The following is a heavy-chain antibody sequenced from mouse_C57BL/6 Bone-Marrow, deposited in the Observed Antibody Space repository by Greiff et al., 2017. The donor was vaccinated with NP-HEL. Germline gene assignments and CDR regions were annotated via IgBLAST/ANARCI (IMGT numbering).Heavy chain of an antibody. J-gene: IGHJ2*01. V-gene: IGHV1-55*01. CDR1: GYTFTSYW. D-gene: IGHD1-1*01. CDR2: IYPGSGST. Sequence: QVQLQQPGAELVKPGASVKMSCKASGYTFTSYWITWVKQRPGQGLEWIGDIYPGSGSTNYNEKFKSKATLTVDTSSSPAYMQLSSLTSEDSAVYYCARDITTVVATKSFDYWGQGTTLTVSS. CDR3: ARDITTVVATKSFDY.